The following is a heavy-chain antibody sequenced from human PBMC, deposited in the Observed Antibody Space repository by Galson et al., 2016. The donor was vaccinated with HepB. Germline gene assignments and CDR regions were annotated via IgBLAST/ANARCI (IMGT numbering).Heavy chain of an antibody. Sequence: TLSLTCTVSGGTISSGGYFWTWIRQGPGKGLEWIGFIYYSGSTSYNPSLKSRLTMSVDTSKNQLSLKLSSVTAADTAVYYCASGPRRYGPWGSWGQGVLVTVSA. CDR1: GGTISSGGYF. CDR2: IYYSGST. V-gene: IGHV4-31*03. D-gene: IGHD4-17*01. CDR3: ASGPRRYGPWGS. J-gene: IGHJ5*02.